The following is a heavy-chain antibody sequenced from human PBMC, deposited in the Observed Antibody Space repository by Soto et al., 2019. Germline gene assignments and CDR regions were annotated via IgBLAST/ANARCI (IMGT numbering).Heavy chain of an antibody. D-gene: IGHD3-16*02. V-gene: IGHV4-59*01. CDR2: IYYSGST. Sequence: SETLSLTCTVSGGSISSYYWSWIRQPPGKGLEWIGYIYYSGSTNYNPSLKSRVTISVDTSKNQFSLKLSSVTAADTAVYYCARYRYYTYYFDYWGQGTLVTVS. CDR1: GGSISSYY. J-gene: IGHJ4*02. CDR3: ARYRYYTYYFDY.